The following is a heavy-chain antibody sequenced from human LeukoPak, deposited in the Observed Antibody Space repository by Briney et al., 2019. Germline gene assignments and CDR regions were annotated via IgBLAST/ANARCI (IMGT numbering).Heavy chain of an antibody. Sequence: PGRSLRLSCAASGFTFSSYGMHWVRQAPGKGLEWVAVIWYDGSNKYYADSVKGRFTISRDNSKNTLYLQMNSLRDEDTAVFYCAREGPSDFDSWGQGTLITVSS. J-gene: IGHJ4*02. V-gene: IGHV3-33*01. CDR3: AREGPSDFDS. CDR1: GFTFSSYG. CDR2: IWYDGSNK. D-gene: IGHD2-2*01.